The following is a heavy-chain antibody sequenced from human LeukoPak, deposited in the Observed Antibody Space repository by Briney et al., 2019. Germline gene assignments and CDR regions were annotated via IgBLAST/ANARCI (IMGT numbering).Heavy chain of an antibody. CDR2: ISYDGSNK. Sequence: WGSLRLSCAASGFTFSSYGMHWVRQAPGKGLEWVAVISYDGSNKYYADSVKGRFTISRDNSKNTLYLQTNSLRAEDTAVYYCAKDNFDYWGQGTLVTVSS. CDR3: AKDNFDY. J-gene: IGHJ4*02. CDR1: GFTFSSYG. V-gene: IGHV3-30*18.